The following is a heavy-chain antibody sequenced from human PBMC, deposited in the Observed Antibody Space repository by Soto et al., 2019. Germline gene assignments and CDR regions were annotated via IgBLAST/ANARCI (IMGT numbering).Heavy chain of an antibody. CDR1: GYTFTSNG. J-gene: IGHJ3*02. Sequence: QVQLVQSGAEVKKPGASVKVSCKASGYTFTSNGISWVRQAPGQGLEGMGWISADKGNTNSAQKLQGRVTMTRDTSTSTVYMELRSLRSEDTAVYFCARDRAHGFDIWGQGTMVTVSS. V-gene: IGHV1-18*01. CDR3: ARDRAHGFDI. CDR2: ISADKGNT.